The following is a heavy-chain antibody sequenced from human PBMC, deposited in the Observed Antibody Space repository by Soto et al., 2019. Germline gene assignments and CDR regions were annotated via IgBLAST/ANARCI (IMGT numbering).Heavy chain of an antibody. D-gene: IGHD4-4*01. Sequence: ASVKVSCKASGYTFTSYAMHWVRQAPGQRLEWMGWINAGNGNTKYSQKFQGRVTITRDTSASTAYMELSSLRSEDTAVYYCARRPTVTAGAYYYYYGMDVWGQGTTVTVSS. V-gene: IGHV1-3*01. CDR1: GYTFTSYA. CDR3: ARRPTVTAGAYYYYYGMDV. J-gene: IGHJ6*02. CDR2: INAGNGNT.